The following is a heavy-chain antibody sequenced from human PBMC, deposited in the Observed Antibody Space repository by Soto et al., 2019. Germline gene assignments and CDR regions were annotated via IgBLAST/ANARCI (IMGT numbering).Heavy chain of an antibody. CDR1: GGTFSSYA. CDR3: ARDFCSKAARTDCYYYYGMDV. V-gene: IGHV1-69*06. CDR2: IIPICGTA. D-gene: IGHD6-6*01. Sequence: QVQLVQSGAEVKKPGSSVKVSCKASGGTFSSYAISWVRQAPGQGLEWRGGIIPICGTANYAQKFQGRVTITADKSTSTAYMELSSLRSEDTAVYYCARDFCSKAARTDCYYYYGMDVWGQGTTVTVSS. J-gene: IGHJ6*02.